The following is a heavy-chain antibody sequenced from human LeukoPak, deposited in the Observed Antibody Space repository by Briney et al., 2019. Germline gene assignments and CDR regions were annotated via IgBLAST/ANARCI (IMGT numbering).Heavy chain of an antibody. J-gene: IGHJ4*02. CDR2: ICGSGGST. D-gene: IGHD6-19*01. CDR1: GFTFSSYA. V-gene: IGHV3-23*01. CDR3: AKDFPPSSGWYGNPFDY. Sequence: PGGSLRLSCAASGFTFSSYAMSWVRQAPGKGLEWVSAICGSGGSTYYADSVKGRFTISRDNSKNTLYLQMNSLRAEDTAVYYCAKDFPPSSGWYGNPFDYWGQGTLVTVSS.